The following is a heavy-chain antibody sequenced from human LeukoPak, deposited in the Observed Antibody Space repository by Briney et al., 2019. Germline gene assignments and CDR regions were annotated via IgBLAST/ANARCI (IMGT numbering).Heavy chain of an antibody. Sequence: PPETLSLTCTVSGGSISSGDYYWSWICQPPGKGLEWIGYIYYSGSTYYNPSLKSRLTISGDTSKNQFSLRLSSVTAADTAVYYCARGTWSSSIDYWGQGTLVTASS. CDR1: GGSISSGDYY. CDR2: IYYSGST. D-gene: IGHD6-6*01. V-gene: IGHV4-30-4*01. CDR3: ARGTWSSSIDY. J-gene: IGHJ4*02.